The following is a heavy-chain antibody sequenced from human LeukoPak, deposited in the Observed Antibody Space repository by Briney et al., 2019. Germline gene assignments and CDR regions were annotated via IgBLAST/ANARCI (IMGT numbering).Heavy chain of an antibody. CDR1: AFTFSSYA. J-gene: IGHJ4*02. Sequence: GGSLRLSCAASAFTFSSYAMSWVRQAPGKGLEWVSVISGDTKNTYYADSVRGRFAISRDNSRNTLYLQMNSLRVEGTAVYYCAKMRPLVGSTAFDYWGQGTLVTVSS. CDR2: ISGDTKNT. V-gene: IGHV3-23*01. CDR3: AKMRPLVGSTAFDY. D-gene: IGHD1-26*01.